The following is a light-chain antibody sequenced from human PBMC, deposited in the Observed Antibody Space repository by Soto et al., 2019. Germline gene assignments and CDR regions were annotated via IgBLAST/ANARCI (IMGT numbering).Light chain of an antibody. V-gene: IGKV1-39*01. CDR2: AAS. CDR3: QQTHTTFT. Sequence: DIQMTQSPSSLSASVGDRVTITCRASQSISTYLNWYQQKPGKVPKLLIYAASSLQSGVPSRFSGSGSGTDFTLTISSLQPEDFATYDCQQTHTTFTFGGGTKVDIK. CDR1: QSISTY. J-gene: IGKJ4*01.